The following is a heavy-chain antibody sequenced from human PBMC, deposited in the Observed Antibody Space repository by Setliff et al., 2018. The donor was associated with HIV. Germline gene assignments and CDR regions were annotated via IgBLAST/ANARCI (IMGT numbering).Heavy chain of an antibody. CDR2: ISAYSGNT. V-gene: IGHV1-18*01. CDR3: ARVAWYYSFWSGLGDAFDI. D-gene: IGHD3-3*01. J-gene: IGHJ3*02. Sequence: ASVKVSCKASGYTFTSYGISWVRQAPGQGLEWMGWISAYSGNTNYAQKLQCRVTMTTDTSTSTAYMELRSLRSDDTAVYYCARVAWYYSFWSGLGDAFDIWGQGTMVTVSS. CDR1: GYTFTSYG.